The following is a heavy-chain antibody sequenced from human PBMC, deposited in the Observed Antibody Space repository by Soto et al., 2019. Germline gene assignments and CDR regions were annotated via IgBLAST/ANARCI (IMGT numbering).Heavy chain of an antibody. CDR3: ARYWGDSGNPYVFDI. CDR1: GGTFSSYA. V-gene: IGHV1-69*13. D-gene: IGHD1-26*01. CDR2: IIPIFGTA. J-gene: IGHJ3*02. Sequence: SVKVSCKASGGTFSSYAISWVRQAPGQGLEWMGGIIPIFGTANYARKFQGRVTITADESTSTAYMELSSLRSEDTAVYYCARYWGDSGNPYVFDIPAQRSTVTVS.